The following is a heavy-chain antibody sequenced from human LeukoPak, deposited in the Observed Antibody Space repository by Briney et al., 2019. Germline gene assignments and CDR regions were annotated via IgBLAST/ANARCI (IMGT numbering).Heavy chain of an antibody. CDR1: GYSISSGYF. D-gene: IGHD3-22*01. CDR2: ASHSGPT. J-gene: IGHJ4*02. CDR3: ARGSYYDSFDY. Sequence: SETVSLTCTVSGYSISSGYFWAWIRQPPGQGLEWIGNASHSGPTYYNPSLNSRVTISINAPKNQFSLKLTSVTAADTAVYYCARGSYYDSFDYWGQGALVTVSS. V-gene: IGHV4-38-2*02.